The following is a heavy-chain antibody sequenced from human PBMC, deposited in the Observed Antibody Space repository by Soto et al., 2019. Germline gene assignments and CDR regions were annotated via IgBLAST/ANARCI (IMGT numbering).Heavy chain of an antibody. Sequence: PSETLSLTCTVSGGSIGSISSYWGWIRQPPGKGLEWIGNVYYSGSTYSNPSLKSRLTISADTSKNQFSLKLSSVTAADTAVYFCARQSEYYYASGRAAPLYGMDVWGQGTTVTVS. V-gene: IGHV4-39*01. D-gene: IGHD3-10*01. J-gene: IGHJ6*02. CDR2: VYYSGST. CDR1: GGSIGSISSY. CDR3: ARQSEYYYASGRAAPLYGMDV.